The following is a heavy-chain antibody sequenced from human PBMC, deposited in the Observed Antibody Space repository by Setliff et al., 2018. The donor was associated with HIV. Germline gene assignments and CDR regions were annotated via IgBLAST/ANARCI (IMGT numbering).Heavy chain of an antibody. CDR3: SNWNTTVDADS. J-gene: IGHJ4*02. Sequence: PSETLSLTCAVSGGSISSSNWWSWVRQPPGKGLEWIGEITPTGDTNYIPSLKSRVAMSLDTSKNQFSLKLRSVTAADTAVYYCSNWNTTVDADSWGQGTLVTVSS. D-gene: IGHD1-1*01. CDR1: GGSISSSNW. V-gene: IGHV4-4*02. CDR2: ITPTGDT.